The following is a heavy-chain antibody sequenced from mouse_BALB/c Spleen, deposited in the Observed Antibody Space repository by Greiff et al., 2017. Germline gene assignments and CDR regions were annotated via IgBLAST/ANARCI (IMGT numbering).Heavy chain of an antibody. V-gene: IGHV1-81*01. CDR3: ARRKAFHDSLDY. J-gene: IGHJ2*01. CDR1: GYTFTDYV. D-gene: IGHD1-2*01. Sequence: QVQLQQSGPELVKPGASVKMSCKASGYTFTDYVISWVKQRTGQGLEWIGEIYPGSGSTYYNEKFKGKATLTADKSSNTAYMQLSSLTSEDSAVYFCARRKAFHDSLDYWGQGATLTVSS. CDR2: IYPGSGST.